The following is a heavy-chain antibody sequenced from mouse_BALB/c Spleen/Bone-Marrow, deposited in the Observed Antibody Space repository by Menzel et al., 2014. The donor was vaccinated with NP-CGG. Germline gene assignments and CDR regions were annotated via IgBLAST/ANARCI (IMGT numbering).Heavy chain of an antibody. D-gene: IGHD5-1-1*01. CDR1: GYTFSNYW. CDR2: IHPGNSDT. V-gene: IGHV1-5*01. CDR3: TTLARNTFDY. Sequence: EVQLQQSGTVLARPGAAVKMSCKASGYTFSNYWMHWIKQRPGQGLEWIGTIHPGNSDTTYNQEFKGKAKLTAVTSTSTAYMELSSLTNEDSAVYYCTTLARNTFDYWGQGTTLPVAS. J-gene: IGHJ2*01.